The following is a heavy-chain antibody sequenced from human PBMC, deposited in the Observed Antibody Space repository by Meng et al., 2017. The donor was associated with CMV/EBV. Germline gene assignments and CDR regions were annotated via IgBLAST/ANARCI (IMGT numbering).Heavy chain of an antibody. Sequence: ASVKVSCKASEYTFTGYYMHWVRQAPGQGLEWMGWINPNSGGTNYAQKFQGRVTMTRDTSISTAYMELSRLRSDDTAVYYCARASSGYGSAFDIWGQGTMVTVSS. CDR1: EYTFTGYY. CDR2: INPNSGGT. J-gene: IGHJ3*02. V-gene: IGHV1-2*02. CDR3: ARASSGYGSAFDI. D-gene: IGHD3-22*01.